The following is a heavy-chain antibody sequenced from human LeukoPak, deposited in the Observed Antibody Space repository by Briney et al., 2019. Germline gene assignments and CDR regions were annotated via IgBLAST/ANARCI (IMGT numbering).Heavy chain of an antibody. CDR3: AKGPFSGTYNDAFDA. CDR1: GFTFNTYS. V-gene: IGHV3-23*01. D-gene: IGHD1-26*01. CDR2: ISGSGDDT. Sequence: TGGSLRLSCAASGFTFNTYSMGWVRQAPGKGLEWVSAISGSGDDTFYADSVKGRFTLSGDNFKNTLFLQMNSVRAEDTAVYYCAKGPFSGTYNDAFDAWGQGTMVFVSS. J-gene: IGHJ3*01.